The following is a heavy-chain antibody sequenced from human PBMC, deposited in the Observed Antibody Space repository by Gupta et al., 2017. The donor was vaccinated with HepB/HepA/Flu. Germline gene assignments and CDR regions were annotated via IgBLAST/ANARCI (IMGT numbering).Heavy chain of an antibody. CDR3: VRESWGLGN. Sequence: EVQLVESGGGLVQPGGSLRLSCAASAFTFSNYWMNWVRQAPGKGLVWVSRIKSDGSTSYADSVKGRFTISRDKAKNTIYLQMNSLRGEDTAIYYCVRESWGLGNWGQGTLVTVSS. J-gene: IGHJ4*02. D-gene: IGHD6-13*01. CDR2: IKSDGST. V-gene: IGHV3-74*01. CDR1: AFTFSNYW.